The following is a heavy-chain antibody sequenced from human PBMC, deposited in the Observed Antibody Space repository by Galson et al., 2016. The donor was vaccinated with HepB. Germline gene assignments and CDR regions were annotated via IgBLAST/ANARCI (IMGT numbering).Heavy chain of an antibody. J-gene: IGHJ6*02. V-gene: IGHV4-59*01. CDR1: GASISGYY. CDR3: ARDDSGGLYGFHYGMDV. CDR2: IYYSGRT. D-gene: IGHD6-19*01. Sequence: ETLSLTCTVSGASISGYYLSWIRQPPGKGLEWIGYIYYSGRTNYNPSLKSRVTISVDTSKNQFSLKLSSVTAADTAVYYCARDDSGGLYGFHYGMDVRGQGTTVTVSS.